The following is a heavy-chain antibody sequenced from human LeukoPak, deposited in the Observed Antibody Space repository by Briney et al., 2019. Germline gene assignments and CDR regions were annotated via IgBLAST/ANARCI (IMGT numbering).Heavy chain of an antibody. CDR2: ISYDGSNK. J-gene: IGHJ4*02. V-gene: IGHV3-30*18. CDR3: AKGRRGYSYGYAFDY. CDR1: GFTFSSYG. Sequence: QPGRSLRLSCAASGFTFSSYGMHWVRQAPGKGLEWVAVISYDGSNKYYADSVKGRFTISRDNSKNTLYLQMNSLRAEDTAVYYCAKGRRGYSYGYAFDYWGQGTLVTVSS. D-gene: IGHD5-18*01.